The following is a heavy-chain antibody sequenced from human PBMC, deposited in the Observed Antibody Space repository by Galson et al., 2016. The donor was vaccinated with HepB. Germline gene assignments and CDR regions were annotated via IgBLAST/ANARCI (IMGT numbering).Heavy chain of an antibody. V-gene: IGHV1-2*02. CDR1: GYTFTAYY. J-gene: IGHJ6*03. CDR3: ARGGNGSPNRGAYYYYYMDV. Sequence: SVKVSCKASGYTFTAYYMHWVRQAPGQGLEWMGWINSNTGGTNYAQKFQGRVTMTRDTSITTANMELSSLTSDDTAVYYCARGGNGSPNRGAYYYYYMDVWGKGTTVTVSS. CDR2: INSNTGGT. D-gene: IGHD1-26*01.